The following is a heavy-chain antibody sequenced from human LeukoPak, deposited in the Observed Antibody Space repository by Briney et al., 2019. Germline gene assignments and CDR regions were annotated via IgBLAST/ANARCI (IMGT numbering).Heavy chain of an antibody. D-gene: IGHD2-2*02. CDR3: GGEENYTEN. CDR2: IHITGST. CDR1: GGSIGSGSYY. Sequence: PSQTLSLTCTVSGGSIGSGSYYWNWIRQPAGKGLEWVGRIHITGSTHYNPSLKSRLTISVDTSKNQFSLELTSVTAADTAVYYCGGEENYTENWGQGTLVTVSS. J-gene: IGHJ4*02. V-gene: IGHV4-61*02.